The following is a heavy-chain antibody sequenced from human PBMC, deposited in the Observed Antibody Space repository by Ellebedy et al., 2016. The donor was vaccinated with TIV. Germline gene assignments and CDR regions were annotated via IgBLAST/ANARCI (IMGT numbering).Heavy chain of an antibody. Sequence: SETLSLTCTVSGVSISSYYWSWIRQPPGKGLEWIGYIYYSGSTNYNPSLKSRVTISLDTSKNQFSLKLSSVTAADTAVYYCVRSGFSTFDFDYWGQGTLVTVSS. J-gene: IGHJ4*02. V-gene: IGHV4-59*08. CDR1: GVSISSYY. D-gene: IGHD3-3*02. CDR3: VRSGFSTFDFDY. CDR2: IYYSGST.